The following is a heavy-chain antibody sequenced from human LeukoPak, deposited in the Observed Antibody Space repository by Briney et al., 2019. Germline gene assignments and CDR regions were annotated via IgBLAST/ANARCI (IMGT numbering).Heavy chain of an antibody. Sequence: GGSLRLSCAASGFTFSGSAMHWVRQASGKGLEWVGRIRSKANSYATAYAASVKGRFTISRDDSKNTAYLQMNSLKTEDTAVYYCARVKDSSGYYYFLGGAFDIWGQGTMVTVSS. V-gene: IGHV3-73*01. CDR2: IRSKANSYAT. CDR3: ARVKDSSGYYYFLGGAFDI. J-gene: IGHJ3*02. CDR1: GFTFSGSA. D-gene: IGHD3-22*01.